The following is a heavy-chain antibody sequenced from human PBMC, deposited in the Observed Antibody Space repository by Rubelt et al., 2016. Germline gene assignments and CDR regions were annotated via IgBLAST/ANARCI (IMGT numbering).Heavy chain of an antibody. CDR1: GGSISSYY. CDR2: THDSGET. J-gene: IGHJ4*02. CDR3: ARQPPDTAAFDY. V-gene: IGHV4-59*08. D-gene: IGHD2-21*02. Sequence: QVQLQESGPGLVKPSETLSLTCTVSGGSISSYYWSWIRQPPGKGLEWLAYTHDSGETKYNPSLQSRLIISVDTSKNQLSRKSSAVTGADTVGDHCARQPPDTAAFDYWGQGVLVTVSS.